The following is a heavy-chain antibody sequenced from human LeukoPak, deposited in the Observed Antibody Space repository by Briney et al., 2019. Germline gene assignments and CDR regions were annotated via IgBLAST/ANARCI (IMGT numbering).Heavy chain of an antibody. CDR3: VQTTGWPGFDY. V-gene: IGHV4-4*09. Sequence: SQTLSLTCTTSDVSLSRFYWSWVRQPPGTGLEWIGNIYSGVPTYFNPSLKSRVIISVDTSKNQFSLNLTSVTAADTAMYYCVQTTGWPGFDYWGQGILVTVSS. CDR1: DVSLSRFY. J-gene: IGHJ4*02. D-gene: IGHD1-1*01. CDR2: IYSGVPT.